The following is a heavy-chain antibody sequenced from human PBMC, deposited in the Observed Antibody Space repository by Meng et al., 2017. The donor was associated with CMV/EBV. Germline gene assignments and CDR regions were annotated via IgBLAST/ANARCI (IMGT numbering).Heavy chain of an antibody. V-gene: IGHV6-1*01. CDR2: TYYRSKWYN. D-gene: IGHD3-3*01. J-gene: IGHJ6*02. CDR1: GDSVSSNSAA. Sequence: SQTLSLTCAISGDSVSSNSAAWNWIRQSPSRGLEWLGRTYYRSKWYNDYAVSVKSRITINPDTSKNQFSLQLNSVTPEDTAVYYCARDPTYYDFWSDRYPSYYYGMDVWGQGTTVTVSS. CDR3: ARDPTYYDFWSDRYPSYYYGMDV.